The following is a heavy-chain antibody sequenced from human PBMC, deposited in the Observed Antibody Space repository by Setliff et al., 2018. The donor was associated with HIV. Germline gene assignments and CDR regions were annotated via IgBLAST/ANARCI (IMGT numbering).Heavy chain of an antibody. CDR2: INNRGSA. Sequence: PSETLSLTCAVSGASLSGYYWSWIRQAPGKGPTWIAEINNRGSANYNPSLRSRVTISVESSKNQMSLKLNSVTAADTSLYYCASDRPYYSRRPFDYWGQGTLVTVSS. CDR3: ASDRPYYSRRPFDY. V-gene: IGHV4-34*01. J-gene: IGHJ4*02. D-gene: IGHD1-26*01. CDR1: GASLSGYY.